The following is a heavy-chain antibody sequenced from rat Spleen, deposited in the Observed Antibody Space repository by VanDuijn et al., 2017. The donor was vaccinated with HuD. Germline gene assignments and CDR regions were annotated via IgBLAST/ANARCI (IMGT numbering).Heavy chain of an antibody. CDR3: ARAYYDGSYYDY. D-gene: IGHD1-12*02. CDR1: GYSITSSYR. V-gene: IGHV3-3*01. Sequence: EVQLQESGPGLVKPSQSLSLTCSVTGYSITSSYRWNWIRQFPGNKLEWMGYINSAGSSNYNPSLKSRISITRDTSKNQFFLQVNSVTTEDTATYYCARAYYDGSYYDYWGQGVMVTVSS. CDR2: INSAGSS. J-gene: IGHJ2*01.